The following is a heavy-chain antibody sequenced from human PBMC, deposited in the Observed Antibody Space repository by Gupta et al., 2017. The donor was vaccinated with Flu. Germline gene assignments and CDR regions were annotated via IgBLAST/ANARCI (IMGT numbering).Heavy chain of an antibody. CDR1: GFTFSSYA. J-gene: IGHJ6*02. V-gene: IGHV3-23*01. CDR2: ISGSGGST. Sequence: EVQLLESGGGLVQPGGSLRLSCAASGFTFSSYAMSWVRRAPGKGLEWVSAISGSGGSTYYADSVKGRFTISRDNSKNTLYLQMNSLRAEDTAVYYCAKAWGEQSQQYYYGMDVWGQGTTVTVSS. D-gene: IGHD6-13*01. CDR3: AKAWGEQSQQYYYGMDV.